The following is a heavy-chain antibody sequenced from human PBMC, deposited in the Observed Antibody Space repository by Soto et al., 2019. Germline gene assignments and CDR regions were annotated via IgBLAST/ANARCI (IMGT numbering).Heavy chain of an antibody. CDR1: GFTFSSYG. V-gene: IGHV3-30*18. D-gene: IGHD6-19*01. J-gene: IGHJ6*02. CDR2: ISYDGSNK. CDR3: AKDERAVAGPTHQYYYYYGMDV. Sequence: GGSLRLSCAASGFTFSSYGMHWVRQAPGKGLEWVAVISYDGSNKYYADSVKGRFTISRDNSKNTLYLQMNSLRAEDTAVYYCAKDERAVAGPTHQYYYYYGMDVWGQGTTVTVSS.